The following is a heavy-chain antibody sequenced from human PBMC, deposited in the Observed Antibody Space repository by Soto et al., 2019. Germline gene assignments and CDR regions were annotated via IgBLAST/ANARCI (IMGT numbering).Heavy chain of an antibody. V-gene: IGHV1-24*01. Sequence: VASVKVSCKVSGYTLTELSMHWVRQAPGKGLEWMGGFDPEDGETIYAQKFQGRVTMTEDTSTDTAYMELSSLRSEDTAVYYCATGLGYCTNGVCPFDYWGQGTLVTVSS. CDR3: ATGLGYCTNGVCPFDY. CDR1: GYTLTELS. D-gene: IGHD2-8*01. CDR2: FDPEDGET. J-gene: IGHJ4*02.